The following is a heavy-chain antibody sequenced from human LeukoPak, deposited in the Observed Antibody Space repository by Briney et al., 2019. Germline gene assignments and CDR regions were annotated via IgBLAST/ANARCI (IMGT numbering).Heavy chain of an antibody. CDR3: ARRSYYDSTGYPFDY. Sequence: GGSLRLSCAASGFTVSSNYMSWVRQVPGKGLEWVSVIYSDGTISYADSVKGRFTISRDNSKNTLYLQMNSLRAEDTAFYYCARRSYYDSTGYPFDYWGQGALVTVSS. V-gene: IGHV3-66*01. J-gene: IGHJ4*02. CDR2: IYSDGTI. D-gene: IGHD3-22*01. CDR1: GFTVSSNY.